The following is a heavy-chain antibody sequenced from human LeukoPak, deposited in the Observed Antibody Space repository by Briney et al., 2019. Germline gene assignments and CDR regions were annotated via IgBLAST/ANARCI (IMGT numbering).Heavy chain of an antibody. V-gene: IGHV3-11*03. CDR2: ISSRSSHR. J-gene: IGHJ4*02. D-gene: IGHD3-22*01. CDR1: GWTFSLYY. Sequence: PGGSLRLSCVASGWTFSLYYMVRLRQAPGPGLEWVSYISSRSSHRKYADSVKGRFTISRDNTRNSLFLQMNSLRAEDTAIYSCAPVQIARCSSGDGFPTFDNWGQGTLVTVSS. CDR3: APVQIARCSSGDGFPTFDN.